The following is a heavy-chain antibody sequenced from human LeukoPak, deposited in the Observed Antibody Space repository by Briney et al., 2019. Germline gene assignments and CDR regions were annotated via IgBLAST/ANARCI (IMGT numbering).Heavy chain of an antibody. V-gene: IGHV3-23*01. CDR1: GFTFSSYA. J-gene: IGHJ4*02. CDR2: ISGNGGST. Sequence: GGSLRLSCAASGFTFSSYAMSWVRQAPGKGLEWVSAISGNGGSTYYADSVKGRFTISRDNSKNTLYLQMNSLRAEDTAVYYCAKEGEYSSSWYLDYWGQGTLVTVSS. D-gene: IGHD6-13*01. CDR3: AKEGEYSSSWYLDY.